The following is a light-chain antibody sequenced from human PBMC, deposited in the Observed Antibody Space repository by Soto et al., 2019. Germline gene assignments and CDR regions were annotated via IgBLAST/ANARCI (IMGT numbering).Light chain of an antibody. CDR3: LQHNDYPYT. CDR1: QDIGSD. CDR2: AAS. J-gene: IGKJ2*01. V-gene: IGKV1-17*01. Sequence: IQMTQSPSSLSASVGDRVTITCRTSQDIGSDLSWYQQKPGKAPKRLIYAASSFQSGVPSRFSGSGSGTDFTLTISSLQPEDFATYYCLQHNDYPYTFGLGTKLES.